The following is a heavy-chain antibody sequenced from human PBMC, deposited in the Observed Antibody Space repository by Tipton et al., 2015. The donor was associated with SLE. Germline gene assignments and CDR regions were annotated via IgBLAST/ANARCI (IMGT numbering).Heavy chain of an antibody. CDR1: GGSISSSSYY. D-gene: IGHD4-17*01. J-gene: IGHJ4*02. CDR2: IYYSGST. Sequence: TLSLTCTVSGGSISSSSYYWGWIRQPPGKGLEWIGSIYYSGSTYYNPSLKSRVTISVDTSKNQFSLNLSSVTAADTAVYYCARTLGNYGDYVFDYWGQGALVTVSS. V-gene: IGHV4-39*01. CDR3: ARTLGNYGDYVFDY.